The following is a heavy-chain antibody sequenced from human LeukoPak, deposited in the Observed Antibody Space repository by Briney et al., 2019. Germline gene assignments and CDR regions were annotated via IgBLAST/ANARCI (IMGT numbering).Heavy chain of an antibody. V-gene: IGHV3-21*01. J-gene: IGHJ4*02. CDR2: ISSSSSYI. CDR1: GFTFSSYS. Sequence: GGSLRLSCAAFGFTFSSYSMNWVRQAPGKGLEWVSSISSSSSYIYYADSVKGRFTISRDNAKNSLYLQMNSLRAEDTAVYYCARDAGVVPVGYWGQGTLVTVSS. D-gene: IGHD2-2*01. CDR3: ARDAGVVPVGY.